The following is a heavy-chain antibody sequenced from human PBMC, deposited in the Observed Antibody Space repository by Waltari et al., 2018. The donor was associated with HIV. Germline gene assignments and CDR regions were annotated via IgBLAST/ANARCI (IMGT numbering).Heavy chain of an antibody. V-gene: IGHV4-61*02. J-gene: IGHJ3*02. CDR2: IYTTGST. Sequence: QVQLQESGPGLVKPSQTLSLTSTVSGGSISSCSYSWSWIRQPARKGLVAIGRIYTTGSTNDDPFRKSRTTLSVETSMNQFSLKLSSVTAADTAVYYWARDTVTTPGDAVDIWGQGTMVTVSS. CDR1: GGSISSCSYS. CDR3: ARDTVTTPGDAVDI. D-gene: IGHD4-17*01.